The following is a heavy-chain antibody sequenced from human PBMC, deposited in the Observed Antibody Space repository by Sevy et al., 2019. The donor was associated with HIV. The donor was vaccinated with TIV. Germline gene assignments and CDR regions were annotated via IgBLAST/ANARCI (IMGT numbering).Heavy chain of an antibody. J-gene: IGHJ4*02. Sequence: SETLSLTCTVSGGSISSYYWSWIRQPPGKGLEWIGYIYYSGSTNYNPSLKSRVTISVDTSKNQFSLKLSSVTAADTAVYYCARQARYSSLDYWGQGTLVTVSS. CDR2: IYYSGST. CDR1: GGSISSYY. D-gene: IGHD6-13*01. CDR3: ARQARYSSLDY. V-gene: IGHV4-59*08.